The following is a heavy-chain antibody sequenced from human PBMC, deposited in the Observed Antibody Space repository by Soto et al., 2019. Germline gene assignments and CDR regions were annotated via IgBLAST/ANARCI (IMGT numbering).Heavy chain of an antibody. CDR2: IYPGDSDT. Sequence: GESLKISCQGSGYVFTNYWIGWVRQMPGKGLEWMGIIYPGDSDTRYSPSFQGQVTISADKSVSTAYLQWSSLKASDTAMYYCARQLGVDDDNWLNPWGQGTLVTVSS. CDR1: GYVFTNYW. CDR3: ARQLGVDDDNWLNP. D-gene: IGHD5-12*01. V-gene: IGHV5-51*01. J-gene: IGHJ5*02.